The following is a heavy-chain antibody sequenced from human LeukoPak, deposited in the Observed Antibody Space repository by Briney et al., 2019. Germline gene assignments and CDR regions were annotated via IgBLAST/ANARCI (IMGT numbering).Heavy chain of an antibody. CDR1: GYTFTSYD. D-gene: IGHD6-13*01. CDR3: ARVAREFIAAYVY. Sequence: ASVKVSCKASGYTFTSYDINWVRQATGQGLEWMGWMNPNSGNTGYAQKFQGRVTMTRNTSISTAYMELGSLRSEDTAVYYCARVAREFIAAYVYWGQGPLVTVSS. CDR2: MNPNSGNT. J-gene: IGHJ4*02. V-gene: IGHV1-8*01.